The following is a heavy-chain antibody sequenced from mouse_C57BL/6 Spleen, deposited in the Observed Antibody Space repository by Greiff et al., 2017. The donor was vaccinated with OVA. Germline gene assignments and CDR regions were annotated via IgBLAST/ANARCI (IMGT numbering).Heavy chain of an antibody. CDR3: ARDVGTTVVATGDY. V-gene: IGHV1-4*01. CDR2: INPSSGYT. D-gene: IGHD1-1*01. CDR1: GYTFTSYT. J-gene: IGHJ2*01. Sequence: VQLQESGAELARPGASVKMSCKASGYTFTSYTMHWVKQRPGPGLAWIGYINPSSGYTKYNQKFKDKATLTADKSSSTAYMQLSSLTSEDSAVYYCARDVGTTVVATGDYWGQGTTRTVSS.